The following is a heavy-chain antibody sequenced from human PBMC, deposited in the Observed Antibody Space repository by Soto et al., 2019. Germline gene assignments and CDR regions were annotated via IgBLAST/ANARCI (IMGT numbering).Heavy chain of an antibody. CDR1: GGSISSGGYS. CDR2: IYHSGRT. V-gene: IGHV4-30-2*01. Sequence: QLQLQESGSGLVKPSQTLSLTCAVSGGSISSGGYSWSWIRQPPGKGLEWIGYIYHSGRTYYNPSLKSRVTISVYRSKNQFSLKLSAVTAADTAVYYCARYYGDYRNWFDPWGQGTLVTVSS. D-gene: IGHD4-17*01. CDR3: ARYYGDYRNWFDP. J-gene: IGHJ5*02.